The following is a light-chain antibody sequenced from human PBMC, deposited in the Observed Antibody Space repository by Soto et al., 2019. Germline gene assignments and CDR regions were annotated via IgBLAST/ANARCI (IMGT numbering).Light chain of an antibody. CDR1: SSDVGAYNH. CDR2: EVS. V-gene: IGLV2-14*01. CDR3: SSYTSSITRI. J-gene: IGLJ2*01. Sequence: QSALTQPASVSGSPGQSITISCTGTSSDVGAYNHVSWYQQHPGKAPKLMIYEVSNRPSGVSNRFSGSKSGNTASLTISGLQAEDEADYFCSSYTSSITRIFGGGTKLPVL.